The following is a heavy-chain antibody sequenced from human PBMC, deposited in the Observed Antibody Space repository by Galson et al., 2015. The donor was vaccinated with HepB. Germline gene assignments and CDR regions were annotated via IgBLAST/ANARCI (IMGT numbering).Heavy chain of an antibody. Sequence: LRLSCAASGFTFTSYWMSWVRQAPGKGLEWVANIKQDGSEKYYVDSVKGRFTISRDNAKNSLDLQMNSLRVEDTAVYYCAREGCSGGDCYSYWFDPWGQGTQVTVSS. J-gene: IGHJ5*02. D-gene: IGHD2-21*01. CDR2: IKQDGSEK. CDR3: AREGCSGGDCYSYWFDP. V-gene: IGHV3-7*01. CDR1: GFTFTSYW.